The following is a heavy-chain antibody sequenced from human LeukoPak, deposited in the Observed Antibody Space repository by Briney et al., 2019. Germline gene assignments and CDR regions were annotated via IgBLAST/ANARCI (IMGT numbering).Heavy chain of an antibody. V-gene: IGHV4-34*01. Sequence: SETLSLTCAVYGGSFSGYSWSWIRQPPGKGLEWIGEINHSGSTNYNPSLKSRVTISVDTSKNQFSLKLSSVTAADTAVYYCARQFWLVDYWGQGTLVTVSS. J-gene: IGHJ4*02. CDR2: INHSGST. CDR1: GGSFSGYS. CDR3: ARQFWLVDY. D-gene: IGHD6-19*01.